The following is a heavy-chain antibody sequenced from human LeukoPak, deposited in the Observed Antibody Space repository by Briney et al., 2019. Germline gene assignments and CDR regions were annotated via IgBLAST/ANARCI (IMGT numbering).Heavy chain of an antibody. CDR3: ARVDRDAFDI. CDR1: GFTFSNYW. V-gene: IGHV3-30*03. CDR2: ISYDGSNK. D-gene: IGHD3-9*01. Sequence: GGSLRLSCAASGFTFSNYWMSWVRQAPGKGLEWVAVISYDGSNKYYADSVKGRFTISRDNSKNTLYLQMNSLRAEDTAVYYCARVDRDAFDIWGQGTMVTVSS. J-gene: IGHJ3*02.